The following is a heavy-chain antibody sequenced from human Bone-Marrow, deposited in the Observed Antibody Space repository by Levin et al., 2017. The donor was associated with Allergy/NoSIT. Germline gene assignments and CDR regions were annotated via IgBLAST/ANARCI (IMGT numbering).Heavy chain of an antibody. CDR1: GFTCRTHD. J-gene: IGHJ3*02. V-gene: IGHV3-13*01. CDR3: ARYNYEYYALDI. D-gene: IGHD5-18*01. CDR2: IGTAGDT. Sequence: GESLKISCAASGFTCRTHDMHWVRQGTGKGLEWVSTIGTAGDTYYPDSLRGRFTITGEDAKNTLYLQMNGLSAVDTAVYYCARYNYEYYALDIWGQGTMVTVSS.